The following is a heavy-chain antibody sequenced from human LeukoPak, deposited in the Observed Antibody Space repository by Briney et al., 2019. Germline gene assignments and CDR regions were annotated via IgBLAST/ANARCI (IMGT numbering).Heavy chain of an antibody. CDR3: ARDPGYSYGRRYWYFDL. CDR2: IKQDGSEK. J-gene: IGHJ2*01. CDR1: GFTFSSYW. D-gene: IGHD5-18*01. V-gene: IGHV3-7*01. Sequence: GGSLRLSCAASGFTFSSYWMNWVRQAPGKGLEWVANIKQDGSEKYCVDSVKGRFTISRDNAKSSLYLQMNNLRAEDTAVYYCARDPGYSYGRRYWYFDLWGRGTLVTVSS.